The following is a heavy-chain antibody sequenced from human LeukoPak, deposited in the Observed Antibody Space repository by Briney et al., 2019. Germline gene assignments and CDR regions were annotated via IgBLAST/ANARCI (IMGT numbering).Heavy chain of an antibody. V-gene: IGHV1-69*04. CDR1: GATFSSYA. Sequence: SVKVSCKASGATFSSYAISWVRQAPGQGLEWMGRIIPILGIANYAQKFQGRVTITADKSTSTAYMELSSLRSEDTAVYYCARDHDYGDYEAFDYWGQGTLVTVSS. CDR3: ARDHDYGDYEAFDY. D-gene: IGHD4-17*01. J-gene: IGHJ4*02. CDR2: IIPILGIA.